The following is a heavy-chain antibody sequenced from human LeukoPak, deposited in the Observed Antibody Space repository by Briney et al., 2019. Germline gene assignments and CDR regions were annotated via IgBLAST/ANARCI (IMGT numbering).Heavy chain of an antibody. V-gene: IGHV1-24*01. D-gene: IGHD3-9*01. CDR2: FDPEDGET. CDR1: GYTLTELS. CDR3: ATPLGILTGSDAFDI. J-gene: IGHJ3*02. Sequence: ASVKVSCKVSGYTLTELSMPWVRQAPGKGLEWMGGFDPEDGETIYAHKFQGSVTMTEDTSTDTAYMELSSLRSEDTAVYYCATPLGILTGSDAFDIWGQGTMVTVSS.